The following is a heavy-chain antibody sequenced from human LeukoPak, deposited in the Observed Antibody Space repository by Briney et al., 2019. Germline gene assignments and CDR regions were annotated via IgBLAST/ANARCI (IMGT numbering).Heavy chain of an antibody. CDR1: GYTFIRYA. CDR2: INMYTANP. Sequence: GASVKVSCKASGYTFIRYAINWLRQVPGQGLEWMGWINMYTANPAYAQGFTERFVFSLDTSVSTAYLEISNLKAVDTAVYYCARHDNDDDFDYWGQGTLVTVSS. J-gene: IGHJ4*02. D-gene: IGHD3-16*01. V-gene: IGHV7-4-1*02. CDR3: ARHDNDDDFDY.